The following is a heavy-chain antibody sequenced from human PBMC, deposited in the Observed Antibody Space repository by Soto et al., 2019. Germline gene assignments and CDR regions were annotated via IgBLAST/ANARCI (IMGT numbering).Heavy chain of an antibody. CDR3: ARDRRGRDGYNFGTRYYYGMDV. J-gene: IGHJ6*02. CDR2: IIPIFGPA. V-gene: IGHV1-69*13. Sequence: SVKVSCKASGGTFSSYAISWVRQAPGQGLEWMGGIIPIFGPANYAQKFQGRVTITADESTSTAYMELSSLRSEDTAVYYCARDRRGRDGYNFGTRYYYGMDVWGQGTTVTVSS. D-gene: IGHD5-12*01. CDR1: GGTFSSYA.